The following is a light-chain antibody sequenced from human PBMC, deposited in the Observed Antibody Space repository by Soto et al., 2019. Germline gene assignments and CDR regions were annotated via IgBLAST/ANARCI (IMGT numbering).Light chain of an antibody. J-gene: IGLJ3*02. CDR3: CSYTNTTTL. Sequence: QSALTQPASVSGSPGQSITISCTGTNSDIGSYNSVSWYQQHPGRAPKLIIYRVSSRPSGVSDRFSAAKSGNTASLTISGLQTEDEADYYFCSYTNTTTLFGGGTKLTVL. CDR2: RVS. V-gene: IGLV2-14*03. CDR1: NSDIGSYNS.